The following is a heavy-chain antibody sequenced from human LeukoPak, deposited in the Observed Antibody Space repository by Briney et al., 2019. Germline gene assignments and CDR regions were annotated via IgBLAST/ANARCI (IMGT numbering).Heavy chain of an antibody. CDR2: IYYSGST. Sequence: SETLSLTCTVSGGSINSYYWSWIRQPPGKGLEWTGSIYYSGSTYYNPSLKSRVTISVDTSKNQFSLKLSSVTAADTAVYYCARRSSWPGNYFDYWGQGTLVTVSS. D-gene: IGHD6-13*01. V-gene: IGHV4-59*05. CDR3: ARRSSWPGNYFDY. J-gene: IGHJ4*02. CDR1: GGSINSYY.